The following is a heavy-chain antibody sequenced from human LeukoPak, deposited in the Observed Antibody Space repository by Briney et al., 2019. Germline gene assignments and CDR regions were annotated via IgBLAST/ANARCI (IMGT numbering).Heavy chain of an antibody. CDR3: AREGSITMIVVADAFDI. D-gene: IGHD3-22*01. Sequence: GGSLRLSCAASGFTVSSYYMNWVRQAPGKGLEWVSVIYSGGSTYYADSVKDRFTISRDNSKNTLYLQMNSLRAEDTAVYYCAREGSITMIVVADAFDIWGQGTMVTVSS. V-gene: IGHV3-66*01. J-gene: IGHJ3*02. CDR2: IYSGGST. CDR1: GFTVSSYY.